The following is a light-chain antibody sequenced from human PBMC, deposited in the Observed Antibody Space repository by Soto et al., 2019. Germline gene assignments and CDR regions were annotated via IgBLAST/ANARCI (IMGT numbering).Light chain of an antibody. CDR3: QQAAHFPLT. CDR1: QEISNW. CDR2: GAS. J-gene: IGKJ4*02. Sequence: DIQMTQSPSSVSASVGDRVTITCRASQEISNWLAWVQQKPGKGPKVLIYGASNLQSGDPSRFSGSGSGTHSPLTISSLQPEDFATYYCQQAAHFPLTFGGGTKLDI. V-gene: IGKV1-12*01.